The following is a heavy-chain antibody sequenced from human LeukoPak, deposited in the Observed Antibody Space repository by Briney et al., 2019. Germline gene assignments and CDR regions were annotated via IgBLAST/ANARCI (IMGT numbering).Heavy chain of an antibody. CDR2: ISSSSSYI. CDR3: ARDKFYYYMDV. V-gene: IGHV3-21*01. J-gene: IGHJ6*03. Sequence: GGSLTLSCAASGFTFSSYSMNWVRQPQGQGLEWVSSISSSSSYIYYADSVKGRFTISSDNAKNSLYLQMNSLRAEDTAVYYCARDKFYYYMDVWGKGTTVTVSS. CDR1: GFTFSSYS.